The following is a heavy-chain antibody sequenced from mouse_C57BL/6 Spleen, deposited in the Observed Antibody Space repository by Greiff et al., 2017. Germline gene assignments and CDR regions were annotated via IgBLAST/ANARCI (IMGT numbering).Heavy chain of an antibody. Sequence: QVQLQQPGAELVKPGASVKLSCKASGYTFTSYWMQWVKQRPGQGLEWIGEIDPSDSYTNYNQKFKGKATLTVDTSSSTAYMQLTSLTSEDSAVYYCAIYHSNHRAYYFDYWGQGTTLTVSS. CDR2: IDPSDSYT. CDR3: AIYHSNHRAYYFDY. J-gene: IGHJ2*01. D-gene: IGHD2-5*01. V-gene: IGHV1-50*01. CDR1: GYTFTSYW.